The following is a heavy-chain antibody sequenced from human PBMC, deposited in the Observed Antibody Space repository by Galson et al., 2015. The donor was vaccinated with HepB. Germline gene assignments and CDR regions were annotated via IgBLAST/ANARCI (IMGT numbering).Heavy chain of an antibody. Sequence: SLRLSCAASGFTFSSYGMHWVRQAPGKGLEWVAVISYDGSNKYYADSVKGRFTISRDNSKNTLYLQMNSLRAVDTAVYYCAKDRGRVVVVVAASAFDIWGQGTMVTVSS. J-gene: IGHJ3*02. CDR2: ISYDGSNK. CDR3: AKDRGRVVVVVAASAFDI. CDR1: GFTFSSYG. V-gene: IGHV3-30*18. D-gene: IGHD2-15*01.